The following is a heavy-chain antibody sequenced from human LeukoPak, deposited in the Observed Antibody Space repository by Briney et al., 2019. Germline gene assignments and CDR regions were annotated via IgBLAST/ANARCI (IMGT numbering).Heavy chain of an antibody. V-gene: IGHV3-30*18. CDR2: ISYDGSNK. CDR3: AKDQGWELLLYHYYGMDV. Sequence: GRSLRLSCAASEFTFSSYGMHWVRQAPGKGLEWVAVISYDGSNKYYADSVKGRFTISRDNSKNTLYLQMSSLRAEDTAVYYCAKDQGWELLLYHYYGMDVWGQGTTVTASS. CDR1: EFTFSSYG. D-gene: IGHD1-26*01. J-gene: IGHJ6*02.